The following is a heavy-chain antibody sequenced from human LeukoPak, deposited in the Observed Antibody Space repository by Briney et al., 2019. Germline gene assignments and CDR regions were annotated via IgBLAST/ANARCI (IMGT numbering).Heavy chain of an antibody. CDR1: GGSISSGGYY. Sequence: SETLSLTCTVSGGSISSGGYYWSWIRQHPGKGLEWIGYIYYSGSTYYNPSLKSRVTISVDTSKNQFSLKLSSVTAADTAVYYCARVVRQGSSWLGFDYWGQGTLVTVSS. J-gene: IGHJ4*02. D-gene: IGHD6-13*01. CDR2: IYYSGST. CDR3: ARVVRQGSSWLGFDY. V-gene: IGHV4-31*03.